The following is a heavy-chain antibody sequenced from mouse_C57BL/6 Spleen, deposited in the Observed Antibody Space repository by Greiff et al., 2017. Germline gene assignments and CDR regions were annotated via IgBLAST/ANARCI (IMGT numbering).Heavy chain of an antibody. D-gene: IGHD1-1*01. V-gene: IGHV1-50*01. Sequence: QVQLQQPGAELVKPGASVKLSCKASGYTFTSYWMQWVKQRPGQGLEWIGEIDPSDSYTNYNQKFKGKATLTVDTSSSTAYMQLSSLTSEDSAVSYCARRIPNVHYYGSSYHYWYFDVWGTGTTVTVSS. CDR2: IDPSDSYT. CDR1: GYTFTSYW. J-gene: IGHJ1*03. CDR3: ARRIPNVHYYGSSYHYWYFDV.